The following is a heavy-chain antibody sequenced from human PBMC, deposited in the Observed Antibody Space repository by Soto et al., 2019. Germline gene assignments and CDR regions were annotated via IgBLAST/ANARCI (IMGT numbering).Heavy chain of an antibody. Sequence: GGSLRLSCAASGFTVSSNYMSWVRQAPGKGLEWVSVIYSGGSTYYADSVKGRFTISRDNSKNTLYLQMNSLRAEDTAVYYCASYEYSSSATSDYWGQGTLVTVSS. CDR2: IYSGGST. CDR1: GFTVSSNY. CDR3: ASYEYSSSATSDY. D-gene: IGHD6-6*01. J-gene: IGHJ4*02. V-gene: IGHV3-53*01.